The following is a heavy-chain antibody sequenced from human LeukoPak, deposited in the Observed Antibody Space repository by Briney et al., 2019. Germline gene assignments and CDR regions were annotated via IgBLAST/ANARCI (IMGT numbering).Heavy chain of an antibody. V-gene: IGHV1-69*05. CDR2: IIPIFGTA. CDR3: ARDSPRITGARSFDY. D-gene: IGHD1-20*01. Sequence: SVKVSCKASVGTFSSYAISWVRQAPGQGLEWMGGIIPIFGTANYAQKFQGRVTITTDESTSTAYMELSSLRSEDTAVYYCARDSPRITGARSFDYWGQGTLVTVSS. J-gene: IGHJ4*02. CDR1: VGTFSSYA.